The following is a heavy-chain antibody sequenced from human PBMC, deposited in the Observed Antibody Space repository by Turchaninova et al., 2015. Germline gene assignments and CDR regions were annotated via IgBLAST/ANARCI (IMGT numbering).Heavy chain of an antibody. Sequence: QITLKESGPTLVKPTQTLPLTCPFSGFSLNTYGVGVGWIRQPPGKALEWLALIYWDDDKPYSPSLKSRLTISKDTSTNQVVLTMTNMDPVDTATYYCAHRPMGGAFDIWGQGTMVTVSS. J-gene: IGHJ3*02. CDR3: AHRPMGGAFDI. CDR2: IYWDDDK. CDR1: GFSLNTYGVG. D-gene: IGHD3-10*01. V-gene: IGHV2-5*02.